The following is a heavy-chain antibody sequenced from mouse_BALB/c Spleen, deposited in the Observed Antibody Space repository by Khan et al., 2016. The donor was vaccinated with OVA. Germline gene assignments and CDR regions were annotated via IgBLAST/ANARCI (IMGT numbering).Heavy chain of an antibody. CDR1: GYTFTTYI. CDR2: INPYNDGT. D-gene: IGHD2-13*01. J-gene: IGHJ3*01. Sequence: VQLQQPGPELVKPGASVKMSCKASGYTFTTYILYWVNQKPGQGLEWIGYINPYNDGTKYNEKFKGKATLTSDKSSSTAYMELSSLTSEDSAVYYCARKGYGDYDSWFAYWGQGTLVTVSA. V-gene: IGHV1S136*01. CDR3: ARKGYGDYDSWFAY.